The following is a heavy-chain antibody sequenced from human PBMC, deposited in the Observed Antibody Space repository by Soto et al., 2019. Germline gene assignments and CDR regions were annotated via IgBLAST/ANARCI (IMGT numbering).Heavy chain of an antibody. Sequence: EVQLVESGGGLVQPGGSLRLSCAASGFTFSSYWMHWVRQAPGKGLVWVAHIDTDGSSTSYADSVKGRFTISRDNAKNTLYLQMNSVRAEDMAVYYCVRDDFGGGMDYWGLGTLVTVSS. CDR3: VRDDFGGGMDY. J-gene: IGHJ4*02. CDR1: GFTFSSYW. CDR2: IDTDGSST. V-gene: IGHV3-74*01. D-gene: IGHD3-16*01.